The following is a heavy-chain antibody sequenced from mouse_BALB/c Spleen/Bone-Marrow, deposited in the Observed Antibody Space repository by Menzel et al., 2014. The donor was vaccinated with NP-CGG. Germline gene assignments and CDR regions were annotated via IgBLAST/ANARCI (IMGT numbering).Heavy chain of an antibody. CDR3: ASLHYYGFFAY. J-gene: IGHJ3*01. CDR2: INPHSSTI. Sequence: EVKLMESGGGLVQPGGSLKLSCAASGFDFSRYWMSWVGQAPGKGLEWIGEINPHSSTINYTPSLKDKFIISRDNAKNTLYLQMSKVRSEDTALYYCASLHYYGFFAYWGQGTLVTVSA. D-gene: IGHD1-2*01. V-gene: IGHV4-1*02. CDR1: GFDFSRYW.